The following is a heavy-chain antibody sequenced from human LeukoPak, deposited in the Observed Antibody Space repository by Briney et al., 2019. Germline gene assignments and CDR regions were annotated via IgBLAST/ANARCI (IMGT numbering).Heavy chain of an antibody. D-gene: IGHD4/OR15-4a*01. CDR3: ARWSGALDY. J-gene: IGHJ4*02. Sequence: GGSLRLSCAASGFTFSSYGMHWVRQAPGKGLEWVSVIYSGGSTYYADSVKGRFTISRHNSKNTLYLQMNSLRAEDTAVYYCARWSGALDYWGQGTLVTVSS. V-gene: IGHV3-NL1*01. CDR1: GFTFSSYG. CDR2: IYSGGST.